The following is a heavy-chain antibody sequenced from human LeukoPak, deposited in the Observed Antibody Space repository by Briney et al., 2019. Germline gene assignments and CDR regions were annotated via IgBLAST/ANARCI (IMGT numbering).Heavy chain of an antibody. J-gene: IGHJ4*02. CDR2: ISGSGGST. CDR3: AREGLNGDYAEYY. V-gene: IGHV3-23*01. D-gene: IGHD4-17*01. CDR1: GFTFSSYA. Sequence: GGSLRLSCAASGFTFSSYAMSWVRQAPGKGLEWVSAISGSGGSTYYADSVKGRFTISRDNSKNTLYLRMNSLRAEDTAVYYCAREGLNGDYAEYYWGQGTLVTASS.